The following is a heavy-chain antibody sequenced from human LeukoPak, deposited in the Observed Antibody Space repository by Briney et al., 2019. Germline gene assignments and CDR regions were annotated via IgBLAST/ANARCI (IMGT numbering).Heavy chain of an antibody. Sequence: ASVKVSCKASGYTFTGYYMHWVRQATGQGLEWMGWMNPNSGNTGYAQKLQGRVTMTRNTSISTAYMELSSLRSEDTAVYYCARGLSGYDYYYYYYYMDVWGKGTTVTVSS. V-gene: IGHV1-8*02. CDR3: ARGLSGYDYYYYYYYMDV. CDR1: GYTFTGYY. CDR2: MNPNSGNT. J-gene: IGHJ6*03. D-gene: IGHD5-12*01.